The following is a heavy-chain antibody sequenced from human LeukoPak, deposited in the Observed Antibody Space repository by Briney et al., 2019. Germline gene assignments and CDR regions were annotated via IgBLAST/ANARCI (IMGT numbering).Heavy chain of an antibody. CDR3: TQQSSSYSRFDF. Sequence: GGSLRLSCAASGFNFYGVSWVRQAPGKGLEWVSCPDAAGRTYYADSAKGRFTISRDNSKNTLNLQMNSLRAEDTAMYYCTQQSSSYSRFDFWGQGTLVTVSS. V-gene: IGHV3-23*01. CDR2: PDAAGRT. CDR1: GFNFYG. D-gene: IGHD2-21*01. J-gene: IGHJ4*02.